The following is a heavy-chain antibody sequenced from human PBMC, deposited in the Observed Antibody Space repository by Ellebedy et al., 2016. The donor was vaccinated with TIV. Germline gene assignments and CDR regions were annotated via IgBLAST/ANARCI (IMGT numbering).Heavy chain of an antibody. V-gene: IGHV5-10-1*01. CDR2: IDPTDSYT. J-gene: IGHJ6*02. Sequence: GESLKISCKASGYSFSTYWITWVRQMPGKGPEWMGKIDPTDSYTNYSPSFQGLVTISADESASTAYLQWPSLKASDSATYYCSRHRGYGMDVWGQGTTVTVSS. D-gene: IGHD3-10*01. CDR3: SRHRGYGMDV. CDR1: GYSFSTYW.